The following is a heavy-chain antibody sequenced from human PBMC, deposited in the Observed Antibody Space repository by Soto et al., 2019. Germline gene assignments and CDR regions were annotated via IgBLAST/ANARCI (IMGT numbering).Heavy chain of an antibody. CDR2: ISAYNGNT. Sequence: QVQLVQSGAEVKKPGASVKVSCKASGYTFTSYGISWVRQAPGQGLEWMGWISAYNGNTNYAQKLQGRVTMTTDTSTSTADMELRSLRSDDTAVYYCASAVGVAVAGTNWFDPWGQGTLVTVSS. J-gene: IGHJ5*02. CDR3: ASAVGVAVAGTNWFDP. D-gene: IGHD6-19*01. V-gene: IGHV1-18*01. CDR1: GYTFTSYG.